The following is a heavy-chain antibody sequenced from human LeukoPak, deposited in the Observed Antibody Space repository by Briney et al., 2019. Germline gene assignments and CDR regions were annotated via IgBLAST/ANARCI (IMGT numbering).Heavy chain of an antibody. CDR2: IYYSGTT. D-gene: IGHD3/OR15-3a*01. V-gene: IGHV4-39*07. J-gene: IGHJ4*02. CDR3: ARGSRSPKSGLSY. CDR1: RASISSPNYY. Sequence: SETLSLTCSVSRASISSPNYYWGWLRQTPGKGLEWFGNIYYSGTTYYNPSLPSLKSRVTILIDTLKNQFSLRLRSVTAADTAVYYCARGSRSPKSGLSYWGQGTLVTVSS.